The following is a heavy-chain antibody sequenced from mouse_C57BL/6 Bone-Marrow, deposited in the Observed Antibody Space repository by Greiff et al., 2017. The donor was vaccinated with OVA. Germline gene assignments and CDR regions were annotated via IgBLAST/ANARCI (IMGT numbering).Heavy chain of an antibody. CDR3: TTGYYGSSLEYFDV. CDR2: LDPENGDT. V-gene: IGHV14-4*01. J-gene: IGHJ1*03. CDR1: GFNIKDDY. Sequence: VQLQQSGAELVRPGASVKLSCTASGFNIKDDYMHWVKQRPEQGLEWIGWLDPENGDTEYASKFQGKATITADTSSNTAYLQLSSLTSEDTAVYYCTTGYYGSSLEYFDVWGTGTTVTVSS. D-gene: IGHD1-1*01.